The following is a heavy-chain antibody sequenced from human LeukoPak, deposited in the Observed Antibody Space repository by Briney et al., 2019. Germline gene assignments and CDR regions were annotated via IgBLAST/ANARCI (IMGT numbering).Heavy chain of an antibody. V-gene: IGHV3-48*02. D-gene: IGHD2-15*01. CDR3: ARDRGYYFDY. CDR1: RFTFSTYS. CDR2: ISSSSSTI. J-gene: IGHJ4*02. Sequence: GALRLSFAASRFTFSTYSINLVRQAPGKGLEGVSFISSSSSTIYYADSVEGRFTISRDNAKNSLYLQMHSLRDEDTAVYYCARDRGYYFDYWGQGTLVTVSS.